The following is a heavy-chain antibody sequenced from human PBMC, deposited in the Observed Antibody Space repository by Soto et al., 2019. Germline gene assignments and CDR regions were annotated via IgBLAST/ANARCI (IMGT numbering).Heavy chain of an antibody. J-gene: IGHJ4*02. Sequence: QVQLQQWGAGLLKPSETLSLTCAVYGGSFSGYYWTWIRQPPGTGLEWIVEITHSGSTNYSPSLTSRVTISVDTSKNQFSLKLTSVTAADTAVYYCARDKITGLFDYWGQGTLVTVSS. V-gene: IGHV4-34*01. CDR3: ARDKITGLFDY. CDR2: ITHSGST. CDR1: GGSFSGYY. D-gene: IGHD2-8*02.